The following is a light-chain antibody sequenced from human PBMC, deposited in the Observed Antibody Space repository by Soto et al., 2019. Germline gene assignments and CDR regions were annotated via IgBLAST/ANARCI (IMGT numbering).Light chain of an antibody. CDR2: RAS. J-gene: IGKJ4*01. CDR3: QQYYSNALT. Sequence: DIVMTQSPDSLAVSLGERATSNCKSSQSVLSSSNNKNYLAGYQQKPGQPPKLPIYRASTGESGVPDRFSGSGSGTDFTLTISSLQAEDVAVYYCQQYYSNALTFGGGTKVEIK. CDR1: QSVLSSSNNKNY. V-gene: IGKV4-1*01.